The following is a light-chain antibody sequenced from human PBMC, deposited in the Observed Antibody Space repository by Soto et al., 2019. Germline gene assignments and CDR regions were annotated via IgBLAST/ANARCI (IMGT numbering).Light chain of an antibody. V-gene: IGLV2-14*01. J-gene: IGLJ1*01. Sequence: LTQPASVSGSPGQSITISCTGTSSDVGGYNYVSWYQQHPGKAPKLMIYEVSNRPSGVSNRFSGSKSGNTASLTISGLQAEEEADYYCSSYTSSSTRVFGTGTKVTVL. CDR1: SSDVGGYNY. CDR2: EVS. CDR3: SSYTSSSTRV.